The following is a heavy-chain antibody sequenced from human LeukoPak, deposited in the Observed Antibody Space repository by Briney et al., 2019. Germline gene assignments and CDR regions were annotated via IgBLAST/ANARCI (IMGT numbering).Heavy chain of an antibody. D-gene: IGHD3-10*01. Sequence: SETLSLTCTVSGASISSGGYYWSWIRQHPGKGLEWIGHINYSGTTYYKPSLKSRVTISVDTSKNQFSLKLSSVTAADTAVYYCAMYYYGPWGQGTLVTVSS. V-gene: IGHV4-31*03. CDR1: GASISSGGYY. J-gene: IGHJ4*02. CDR3: AMYYYGP. CDR2: INYSGTT.